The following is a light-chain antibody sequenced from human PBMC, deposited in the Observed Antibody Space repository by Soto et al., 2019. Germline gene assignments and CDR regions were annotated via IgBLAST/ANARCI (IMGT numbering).Light chain of an antibody. CDR1: QGISSS. V-gene: IGKV1-9*01. CDR3: QLLANFPLT. CDR2: AAS. Sequence: DIQLTQSPSFLSASLGDRVTITCRASQGISSSLAWYQQKPGEAPKLLIYAASTLQSGVPSRFSGSGYGTEFTLTISSLQPEDFASYYCQLLANFPLTFGQGTRLEI. J-gene: IGKJ5*01.